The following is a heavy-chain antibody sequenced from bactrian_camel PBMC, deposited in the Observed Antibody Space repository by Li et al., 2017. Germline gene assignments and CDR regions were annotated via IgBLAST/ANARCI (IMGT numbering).Heavy chain of an antibody. V-gene: IGHV3S1*01. J-gene: IGHJ4*01. CDR3: AADDRGSRYCTGATFLY. Sequence: HVQLVESGGGVVQPGGSLRLSCAASGFTFSDYSMTWVRQAPGKGLEWVSTISGSGGGTYYADAVKGRFTISRDNAKNMLYLQMNSLKSEDTAMYYCAADDRGSRYCTGATFLYWGQGTQVTVS. CDR1: GFTFSDYS. CDR2: ISGSGGGT. D-gene: IGHD3*01.